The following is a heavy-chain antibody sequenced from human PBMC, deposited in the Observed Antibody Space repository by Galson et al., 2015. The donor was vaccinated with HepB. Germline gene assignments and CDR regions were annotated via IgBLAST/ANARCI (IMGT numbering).Heavy chain of an antibody. V-gene: IGHV3-30-3*01. D-gene: IGHD3-3*01. CDR3: AREAYYDFWSGYHTPPWFDP. J-gene: IGHJ5*02. CDR2: ISYDGSNK. CDR1: GFTFSSYA. Sequence: SLRLSCAASGFTFSSYAMHWVRQAPGKGLEWVAVISYDGSNKYYADSVKGRFTISRDNSKNTLYLQMNSLRAEDTAVYYCAREAYYDFWSGYHTPPWFDPWGQGTLVTVSS.